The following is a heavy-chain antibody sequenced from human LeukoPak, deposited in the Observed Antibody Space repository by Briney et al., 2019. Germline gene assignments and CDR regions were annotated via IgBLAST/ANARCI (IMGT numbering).Heavy chain of an antibody. CDR2: IYYTGST. Sequence: SQTLSLTCTVSGVSISSGGYYWTWIRQHPGKGLEWIGHIYYTGSTYYNPSLKSRLTISVDTYENQFSLKLSSVTAADTAVYYCARVVGGYCSGGACYGWFDPWGQGTLVTVSS. CDR3: ARVVGGYCSGGACYGWFDP. V-gene: IGHV4-31*03. J-gene: IGHJ5*02. D-gene: IGHD2-15*01. CDR1: GVSISSGGYY.